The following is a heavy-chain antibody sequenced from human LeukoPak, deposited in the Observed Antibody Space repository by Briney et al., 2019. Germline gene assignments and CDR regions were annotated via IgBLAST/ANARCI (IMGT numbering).Heavy chain of an antibody. D-gene: IGHD6-6*01. V-gene: IGHV3-73*01. J-gene: IGHJ4*02. CDR2: IRSKANSYAT. CDR3: TVYSSSPVFDY. CDR1: GFTFSGSA. Sequence: QPGGSLKLSCAASGFTFSGSAMHWVRQASGKGLEWVGRIRSKANSYATAYAASVKGRFTISRDDSKNTAYLQMNSLKTEDTAVYYCTVYSSSPVFDYWGQGTLVTVSS.